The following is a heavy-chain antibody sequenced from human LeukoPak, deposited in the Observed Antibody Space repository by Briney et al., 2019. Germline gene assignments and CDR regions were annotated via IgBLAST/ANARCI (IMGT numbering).Heavy chain of an antibody. D-gene: IGHD4-23*01. J-gene: IGHJ6*03. Sequence: SETLSLTCTVSGGSISSGTHYWNWIRQHPGRGLEWIGYIYYSGATFFNPSLQSRVTISIDTSKSQFSLRLNSVTAADTAVYYCARTPAVVTRYYHRYYMDVRGKGTTVTVSS. CDR3: ARTPAVVTRYYHRYYMDV. CDR1: GGSISSGTHY. CDR2: IYYSGAT. V-gene: IGHV4-31*03.